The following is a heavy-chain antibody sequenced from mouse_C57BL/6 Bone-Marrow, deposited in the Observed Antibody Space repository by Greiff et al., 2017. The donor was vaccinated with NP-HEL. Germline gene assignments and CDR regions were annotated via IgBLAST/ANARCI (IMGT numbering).Heavy chain of an antibody. CDR3: ARGNDGGTDY. J-gene: IGHJ2*01. Sequence: VPLQQPGAELVKPGASVKLSCKASGYTFTSYWMQWVKQRPGQGLEWIGEIDPSDSYTNYNQKFKGKATLTVDTSSSTAYMQLSSLTSEDSAVYYCARGNDGGTDYWGQGTTLTVSS. CDR1: GYTFTSYW. CDR2: IDPSDSYT. D-gene: IGHD2-12*01. V-gene: IGHV1-50*01.